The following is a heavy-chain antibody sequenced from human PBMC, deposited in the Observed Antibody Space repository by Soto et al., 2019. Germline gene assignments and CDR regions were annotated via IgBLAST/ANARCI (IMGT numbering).Heavy chain of an antibody. CDR1: GFNVNSDY. V-gene: IGHV3-53*01. J-gene: IGHJ4*02. CDR3: TRDGRGLGRLSLFEY. CDR2: IYSGETT. D-gene: IGHD2-21*02. Sequence: GGSLRLSCAASGFNVNSDYMNWVRQTPGKGLEWVASIYSGETTYYADSVRGRFTISSDKSKNTLYFQLSSLRIEDTAVYYCTRDGRGLGRLSLFEYWGQGALVTVSS.